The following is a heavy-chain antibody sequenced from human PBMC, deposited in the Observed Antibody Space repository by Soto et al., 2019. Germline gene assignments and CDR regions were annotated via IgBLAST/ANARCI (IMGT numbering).Heavy chain of an antibody. J-gene: IGHJ4*02. CDR1: GGSFSSGSYY. D-gene: IGHD5-18*01. Sequence: RSLTCTVSGGSFSSGSYYWSWIRQPPGMALEWIGHIYYSGSTNSNPSLKSRVTISEGKSKNQFSLKLTSVTAADTAVYYCARRSGYSYHFDYWGQGTLVTVSS. V-gene: IGHV4-61*01. CDR2: IYYSGST. CDR3: ARRSGYSYHFDY.